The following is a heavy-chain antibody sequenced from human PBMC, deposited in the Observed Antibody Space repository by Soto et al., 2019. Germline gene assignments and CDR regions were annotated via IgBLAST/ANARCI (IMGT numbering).Heavy chain of an antibody. V-gene: IGHV3-30*18. CDR3: AKQVITHTNCFDI. D-gene: IGHD2-8*01. CDR2: ISYDGSNK. J-gene: IGHJ3*02. Sequence: GGSLRLSCAASGFTFSSYGIHWVRQAPGKGLEWVAVISYDGSNKYYADSVKGRFTISRDNSKNTLYLQMNSLRAEDTAVYHCAKQVITHTNCFDIWGQGTMVTVSS. CDR1: GFTFSSYG.